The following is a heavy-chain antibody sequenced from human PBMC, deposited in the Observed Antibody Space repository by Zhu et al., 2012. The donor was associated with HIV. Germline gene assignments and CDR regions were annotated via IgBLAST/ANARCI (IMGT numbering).Heavy chain of an antibody. CDR1: GVSMTRANW. D-gene: IGHD1-26*01. CDR3: ARGRSGTHPXYFDS. J-gene: IGHJ4*02. Sequence: QVQIQESGPGLVKPSETLSLTCGVSGVSMTRANWWSWVRQPPGKRPEWIGEIYYSGSTNYNPSLRDRVTISVDMAEKHFALNLRSVTAADTAVYYCARGRSGTHPXYFDSWARESWSSSPQ. CDR2: IYYSGST. V-gene: IGHV4-4*02.